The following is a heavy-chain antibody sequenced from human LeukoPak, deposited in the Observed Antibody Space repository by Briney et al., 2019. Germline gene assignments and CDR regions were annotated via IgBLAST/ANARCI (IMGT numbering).Heavy chain of an antibody. CDR2: INHSGST. V-gene: IGHV4-34*01. J-gene: IGHJ4*02. CDR3: ASLQYCYDSSGHYYFEY. D-gene: IGHD3-22*01. Sequence: PSETLSLTCAGYGGSFSGYYWSWIRQPPGKGLEWIGEINHSGSTNYNPSLKSRVTMSVDTSKNQFSLKLSSWTAADTAVYYWASLQYCYDSSGHYYFEYWGQGTLVSVSS. CDR1: GGSFSGYY.